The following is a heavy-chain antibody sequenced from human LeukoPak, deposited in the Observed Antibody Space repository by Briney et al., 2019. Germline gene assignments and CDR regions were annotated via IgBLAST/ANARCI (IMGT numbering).Heavy chain of an antibody. CDR2: INHRGST. D-gene: IGHD6-6*01. CDR3: ARDSGGSSSSGSDAFDI. J-gene: IGHJ3*02. V-gene: IGHV4-34*01. Sequence: SSETLSLTCVVYGGSFSGYHWSWIRQSPGKGLEWIGEINHRGSTNYNPSLKRRVTMSLDTSKNQFSLKLSSVTAADTAVYYCARDSGGSSSSGSDAFDIWGQGTMVTVSS. CDR1: GGSFSGYH.